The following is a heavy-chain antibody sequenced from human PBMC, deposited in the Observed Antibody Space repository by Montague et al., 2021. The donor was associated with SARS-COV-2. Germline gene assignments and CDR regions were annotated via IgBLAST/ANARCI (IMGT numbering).Heavy chain of an antibody. CDR2: INGYGGST. D-gene: IGHD6-13*01. J-gene: IGHJ4*02. CDR3: AKTRDSLSWSPFDF. V-gene: IGHV3-23*01. Sequence: SLRISWAASGFSFSDYAMNWFRQAPGKGLEWVSSINGYGGSTKYADSVKGRFTISRDNSKNTLYLQMNSLRAEDTAVYYCAKTRDSLSWSPFDFWGQGALVTVSS. CDR1: GFSFSDYA.